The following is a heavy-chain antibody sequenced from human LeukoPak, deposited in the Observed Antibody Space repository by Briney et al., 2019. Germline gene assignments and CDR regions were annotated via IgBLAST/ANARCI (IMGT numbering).Heavy chain of an antibody. CDR3: AKSTLTSGWYSFDY. D-gene: IGHD6-19*01. CDR2: INHSGST. J-gene: IGHJ4*02. V-gene: IGHV4-39*07. CDR1: GASISGSGYY. Sequence: PSETLSLTCAVSGASISGSGYYLGWIRQPPGKGLEWIGEINHSGSTNYNPSLKSRVTISVDMSKNQFSLKLSSVTAADTAVYYCAKSTLTSGWYSFDYWGQGTLVTVSS.